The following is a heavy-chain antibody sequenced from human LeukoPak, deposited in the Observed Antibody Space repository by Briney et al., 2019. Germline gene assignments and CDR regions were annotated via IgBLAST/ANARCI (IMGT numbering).Heavy chain of an antibody. Sequence: EASVKVSCKASGYTFTSYNINWVRQAPGQGLEWMAWMHPNNGDTRYAQKFQDRVTVTINTSISTAYMELRSLTSEDTAVYYCARELIVLEPAARRYNYYMDVWGIGTTVSVSS. CDR2: MHPNNGDT. CDR1: GYTFTSYN. CDR3: ARELIVLEPAARRYNYYMDV. D-gene: IGHD2-2*01. V-gene: IGHV1-8*03. J-gene: IGHJ6*03.